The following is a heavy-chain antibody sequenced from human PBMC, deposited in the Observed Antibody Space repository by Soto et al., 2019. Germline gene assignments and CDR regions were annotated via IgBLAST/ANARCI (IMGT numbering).Heavy chain of an antibody. J-gene: IGHJ4*02. Sequence: GGSLRLSCAASGFTFSSYWMHWVRQAPGKGLEWVSAISGSGGSTYYADSVKGRFTISRDNSKNTLYLQMNSLRAEDTAVYYCAKDEQLWLHLSYFDYWGQGTLVTVSS. CDR3: AKDEQLWLHLSYFDY. CDR1: GFTFSSYW. CDR2: ISGSGGST. V-gene: IGHV3-23*01. D-gene: IGHD5-18*01.